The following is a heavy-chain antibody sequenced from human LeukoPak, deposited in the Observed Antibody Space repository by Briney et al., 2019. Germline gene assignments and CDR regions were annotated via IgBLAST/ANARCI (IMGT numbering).Heavy chain of an antibody. V-gene: IGHV1-69*05. Sequence: SVKVSCKASGGTFSSYAISWVRQAPGQGLEWMGGIIPIFGTANYAQKFQGRVTITTDESTSTAYMELSSLRSEDTAVYYCVRLVHLYYYMDVWGKGTTVTVSS. CDR2: IIPIFGTA. CDR3: VRLVHLYYYMDV. J-gene: IGHJ6*03. CDR1: GGTFSSYA.